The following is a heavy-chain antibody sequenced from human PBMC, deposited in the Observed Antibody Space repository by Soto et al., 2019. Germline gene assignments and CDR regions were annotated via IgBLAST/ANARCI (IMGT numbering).Heavy chain of an antibody. D-gene: IGHD3-3*01. Sequence: PGGSLRLSCAASGFTFSSYSMNWVRQAPGKGLEWVSSISSSSSYIYYADSVKGRFTISRDNAKNSLYLQMNSLRAGDTAVYYCARGLNYDFWSGYYTKSDYYYYGMDVWGQGTTVTVSS. CDR2: ISSSSSYI. J-gene: IGHJ6*02. CDR1: GFTFSSYS. V-gene: IGHV3-21*01. CDR3: ARGLNYDFWSGYYTKSDYYYYGMDV.